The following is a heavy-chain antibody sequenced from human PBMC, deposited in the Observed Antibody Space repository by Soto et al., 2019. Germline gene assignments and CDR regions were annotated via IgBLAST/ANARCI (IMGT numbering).Heavy chain of an antibody. Sequence: GGSLRLSCAASAFTFNKYYMNWVRQAPGKGLEWVSSLSSSVTYIYYADSVKGRFTISRDNAKNSLYLQMNGLRAEDTAVYYCARGALCSSSNCFGSGAFDIWGQGTMVTVS. V-gene: IGHV3-21*01. CDR1: AFTFNKYY. CDR3: ARGALCSSSNCFGSGAFDI. CDR2: LSSSVTYI. J-gene: IGHJ3*02. D-gene: IGHD2-2*01.